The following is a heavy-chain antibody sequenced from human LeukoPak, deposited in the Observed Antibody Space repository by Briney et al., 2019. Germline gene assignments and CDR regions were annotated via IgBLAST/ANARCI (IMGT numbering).Heavy chain of an antibody. J-gene: IGHJ4*02. V-gene: IGHV3-7*01. CDR2: IKQDGSEK. CDR3: ARFSPLVGAIDY. Sequence: GGSLRLSCAASGFTFRRYGMSWVRQAPGKGLEWVANIKQDGSEKYYVDSVKGRFTISRDNAKNSLYLQMNSLRAEDTAVYYCARFSPLVGAIDYWGQGTLVTVSS. D-gene: IGHD1-26*01. CDR1: GFTFRRYG.